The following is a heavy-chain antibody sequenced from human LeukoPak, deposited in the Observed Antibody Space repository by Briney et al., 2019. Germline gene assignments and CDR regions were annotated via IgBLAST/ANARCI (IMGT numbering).Heavy chain of an antibody. Sequence: GGSLRLSCAASGVSFSSYVMSWVRQSPGKGLEWVSGISGNSARINYADAVRGRFTVSRDNSKNTLYLQMHSLRAEDTAVYYCARDSSLRLWFRSWGQGTLVTVSS. CDR2: ISGNSARI. J-gene: IGHJ1*01. V-gene: IGHV3-23*01. CDR3: ARDSSLRLWFRS. D-gene: IGHD3-10*01. CDR1: GVSFSSYV.